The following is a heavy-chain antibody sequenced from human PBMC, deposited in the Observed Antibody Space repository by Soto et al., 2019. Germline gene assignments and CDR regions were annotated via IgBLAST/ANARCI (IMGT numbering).Heavy chain of an antibody. CDR2: ISSDGSSA. CDR3: ARDIYSSADY. Sequence: EVQLVESGGGLVQPGGSLRLSCVASGFSFSNYWMHWVRQAPGKGLVWVSRISSDGSSASYADSVRGRLTNSRDNAKNTLYLQMDSLRVEDTGVYFCARDIYSSADYWGQGTLVTVSS. D-gene: IGHD6-19*01. J-gene: IGHJ4*02. V-gene: IGHV3-74*01. CDR1: GFSFSNYW.